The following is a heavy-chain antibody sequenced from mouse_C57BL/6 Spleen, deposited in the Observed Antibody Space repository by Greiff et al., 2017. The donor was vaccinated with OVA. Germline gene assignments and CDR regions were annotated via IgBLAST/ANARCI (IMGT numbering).Heavy chain of an antibody. CDR2: IHPNSGST. V-gene: IGHV1-64*01. J-gene: IGHJ2*01. D-gene: IGHD1-2*01. CDR1: GYTFTSYW. CDR3: ARWITTAPPFDY. Sequence: VQLQQPGAELVKPGASVKLSCKASGYTFTSYWMHWVKQRPGQGLAWIGMIHPNSGSTNYNEKFKSKATLTVDKSSSTAYMQLSSLTSEDSAVYYCARWITTAPPFDYWGQGTTLTVSS.